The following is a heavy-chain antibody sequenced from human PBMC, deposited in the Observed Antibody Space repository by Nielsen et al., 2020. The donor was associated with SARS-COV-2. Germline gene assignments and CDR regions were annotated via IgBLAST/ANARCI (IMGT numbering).Heavy chain of an antibody. CDR1: GGSFSGYY. CDR2: INHSGST. CDR3: ARVDYGDYGTVDY. Sequence: SETLSLTCAVYGGSFSGYYWSWIRQPPGKGLEWIGEINHSGSTNYNPSLKSRVTISVDTSKNQFSLKLSSVTAADTAVYYRARVDYGDYGTVDYWGQGTLVTVSS. V-gene: IGHV4-34*01. J-gene: IGHJ4*02. D-gene: IGHD4-17*01.